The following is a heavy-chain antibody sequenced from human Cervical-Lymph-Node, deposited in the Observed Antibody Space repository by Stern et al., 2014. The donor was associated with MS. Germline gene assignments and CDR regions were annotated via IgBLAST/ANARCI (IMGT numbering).Heavy chain of an antibody. V-gene: IGHV3-9*01. CDR1: GFAFDDYA. Sequence: EVQLVESGGGLVQPGRSLRLSCAASGFAFDDYAMHWVRQAPGKGLEWVSGITWNGGIIGYADSVKGRFTISRDNAKSSLDLQMNSLRAEDSALYYCARDWERGYPDSTGYYSGGAFDLWGQGTMVTVSS. CDR3: ARDWERGYPDSTGYYSGGAFDL. J-gene: IGHJ3*01. D-gene: IGHD3-22*01. CDR2: ITWNGGII.